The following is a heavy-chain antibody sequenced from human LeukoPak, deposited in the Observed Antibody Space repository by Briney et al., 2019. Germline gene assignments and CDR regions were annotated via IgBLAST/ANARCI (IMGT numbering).Heavy chain of an antibody. CDR2: IYHSGST. D-gene: IGHD3-9*01. CDR1: GGSISSSNW. J-gene: IGHJ4*02. Sequence: PSETLSLTCAVSGGSISSSNWWSWVRQPPGKGLEWIGEIYHSGSTNYNPSLKSRVTISVDKSENQFSLKLSSVTAADTAVYYCASTSRRDILTGYSLHSFDYWGQGTLVTVSS. V-gene: IGHV4-4*02. CDR3: ASTSRRDILTGYSLHSFDY.